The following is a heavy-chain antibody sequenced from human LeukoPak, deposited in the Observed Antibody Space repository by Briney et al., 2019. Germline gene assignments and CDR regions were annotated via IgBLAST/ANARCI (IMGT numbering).Heavy chain of an antibody. J-gene: IGHJ6*02. D-gene: IGHD3-10*01. CDR1: GGSISSYY. CDR3: ARHSARGVSYYYYGMDV. Sequence: SETLSLTCTVSGGSISSYYWSWIRQPPGKGLEWIGYIYYSGSTNYNPSLKSRVTISVDTSKNQFSLKLSSVTAADTAVYYCARHSARGVSYYYYGMDVWGQGTTVTVSS. CDR2: IYYSGST. V-gene: IGHV4-59*08.